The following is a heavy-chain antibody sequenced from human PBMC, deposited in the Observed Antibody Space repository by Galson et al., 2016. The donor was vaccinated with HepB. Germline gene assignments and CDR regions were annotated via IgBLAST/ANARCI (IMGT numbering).Heavy chain of an antibody. J-gene: IGHJ2*01. D-gene: IGHD2-15*01. CDR2: IYSGGST. CDR3: ARSALEVVVAAKIRGNYWYFDL. CDR1: GFTFSSYN. Sequence: SLRLSCAASGFTFSSYNMNWVRQAPGKGLEWVSVIYSGGSTYYADSVKGRFTISRDNSKNTLYLQMNSLRAEDTAVYYCARSALEVVVAAKIRGNYWYFDLWGRGTLVTVSS. V-gene: IGHV3-53*01.